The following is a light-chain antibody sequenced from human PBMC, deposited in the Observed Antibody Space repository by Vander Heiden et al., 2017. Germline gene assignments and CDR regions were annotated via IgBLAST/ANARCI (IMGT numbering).Light chain of an antibody. V-gene: IGLV2-14*01. J-gene: IGLJ2*01. Sequence: QSALTQPASVSGSPGPSITISCTGTSGDVGAYNFVSWYQQHPGKAPKLMIYDVTDRASGVSNRFSGSKSGNTASLSISGLQAEDEADYYCTSVTRSSTIEFGGGTKLTVL. CDR3: TSVTRSSTIE. CDR1: SGDVGAYNF. CDR2: DVT.